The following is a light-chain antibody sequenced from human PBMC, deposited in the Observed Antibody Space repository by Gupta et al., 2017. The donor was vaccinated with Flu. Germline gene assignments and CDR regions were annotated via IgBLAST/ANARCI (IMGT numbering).Light chain of an antibody. CDR1: QSISSW. CDR3: QQYNSQYT. Sequence: DIQMTQSPSTLSASVGDRVTITCRASQSISSWLAWYQQKPGKAPKLLIYKASSLESGVPSRFSGSGSGTEFTLTISSLQPDDFATYYCQQYNSQYTFGQETKLEIK. J-gene: IGKJ2*01. V-gene: IGKV1-5*03. CDR2: KAS.